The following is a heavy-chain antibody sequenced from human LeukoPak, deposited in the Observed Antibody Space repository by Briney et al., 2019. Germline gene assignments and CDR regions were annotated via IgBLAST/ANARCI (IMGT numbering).Heavy chain of an antibody. J-gene: IGHJ4*02. CDR3: ARVEY. D-gene: IGHD5-24*01. V-gene: IGHV3-7*03. CDR2: IKQDGSEK. CDR1: GFTFSNYA. Sequence: GGSLRLSCAASGFTFSNYAMSWVRQAPGKGLEWVANIKQDGSEKYYVDSVKGRFTISRDNAKNSLYLQMNSLRAEDTAVYYCARVEYWGQGTLVTVSS.